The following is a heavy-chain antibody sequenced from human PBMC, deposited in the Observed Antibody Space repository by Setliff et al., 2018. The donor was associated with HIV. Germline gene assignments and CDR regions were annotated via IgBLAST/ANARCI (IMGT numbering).Heavy chain of an antibody. CDR3: ARNKLSDAFDV. D-gene: IGHD1-1*01. V-gene: IGHV1-18*01. CDR2: INSYDGNT. CDR1: GYTFSSYG. J-gene: IGHJ3*01. Sequence: ASVKVSCKASGYTFSSYGISWVRQAPGQGLEWMGWINSYDGNTNYEQKFQGRVTMTTDTSTTSAYLELRSPRPDDTAVYFCARNKLSDAFDVWGPGTMVTVSS.